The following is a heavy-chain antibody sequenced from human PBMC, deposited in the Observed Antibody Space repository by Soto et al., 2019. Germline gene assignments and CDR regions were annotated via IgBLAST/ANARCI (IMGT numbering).Heavy chain of an antibody. CDR1: GGSISSGGFY. CDR2: IYYSGST. Sequence: SEILSLTCTVSGGSISSGGFYWSWIRQHPGKGLEWIGYIYYSGSTYYNPSLKSRVTISVDTSKNQFSLKLSSVTAADTAVYYCARVRSGYYWFDPWGPGTLVTVSS. D-gene: IGHD3-22*01. J-gene: IGHJ5*02. V-gene: IGHV4-31*03. CDR3: ARVRSGYYWFDP.